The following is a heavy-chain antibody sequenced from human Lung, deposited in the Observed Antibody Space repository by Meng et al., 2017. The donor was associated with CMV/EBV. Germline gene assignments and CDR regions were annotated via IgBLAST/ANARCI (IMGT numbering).Heavy chain of an antibody. Sequence: ASVKVSXKTSGYKFTDYYLHWVRQAPGQGLEWMGWLNPESGGTNSAQKVKGRVTMTRDTSITEAYMELSRLTSDDTAVYCGARGADSSSWYSPYDSWGQGTXVTVSS. V-gene: IGHV1-2*02. CDR1: GYKFTDYY. J-gene: IGHJ4*02. CDR2: LNPESGGT. CDR3: ARGADSSSWYSPYDS. D-gene: IGHD6-13*01.